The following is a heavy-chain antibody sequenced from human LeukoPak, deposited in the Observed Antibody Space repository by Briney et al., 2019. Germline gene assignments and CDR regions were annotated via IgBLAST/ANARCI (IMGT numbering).Heavy chain of an antibody. CDR1: GGSISSYY. Sequence: SETLSLTCTVSGGSISSYYWNWIRQPPGKGLEWIGYIYYSGSTNYNPSLKSRVTISVDTSKNQFSLTSVTAADTAVYYCARVVQSTDSSGFYLPEYFQHWGQGTLVTVSS. CDR2: IYYSGST. J-gene: IGHJ1*01. D-gene: IGHD3-22*01. CDR3: ARVVQSTDSSGFYLPEYFQH. V-gene: IGHV4-59*01.